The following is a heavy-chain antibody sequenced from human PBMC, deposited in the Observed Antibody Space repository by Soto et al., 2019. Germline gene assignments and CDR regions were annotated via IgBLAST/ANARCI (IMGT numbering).Heavy chain of an antibody. J-gene: IGHJ6*02. CDR3: VVGYCSSTSCFTYYYYYGMDV. CDR2: IIPIFGTA. D-gene: IGHD2-2*02. Sequence: SVKVSCKASGGTFSSYALSWVRHAPGKGLEWMGGIIPIFGTANYAQKFQGRVTITADESTSTAYMELSSLRSEDTAVYYCVVGYCSSTSCFTYYYYYGMDVWGQGPTVTVSS. V-gene: IGHV1-69*13. CDR1: GGTFSSYA.